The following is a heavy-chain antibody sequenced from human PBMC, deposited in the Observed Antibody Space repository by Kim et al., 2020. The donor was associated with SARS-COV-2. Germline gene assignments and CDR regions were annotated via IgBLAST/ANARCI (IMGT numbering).Heavy chain of an antibody. Sequence: SVTVSCKASGGTFSSYAISWVRQAPGQGLEWMGGIIPIFGTANYAQKFQGRVTITADESTSTAYMELSSLRSEDTAVYYCARDLAMVRGVIIRSEYYYYGMDVWGQGTTVTVSS. CDR1: GGTFSSYA. J-gene: IGHJ6*02. CDR2: IIPIFGTA. CDR3: ARDLAMVRGVIIRSEYYYYGMDV. D-gene: IGHD3-10*01. V-gene: IGHV1-69*13.